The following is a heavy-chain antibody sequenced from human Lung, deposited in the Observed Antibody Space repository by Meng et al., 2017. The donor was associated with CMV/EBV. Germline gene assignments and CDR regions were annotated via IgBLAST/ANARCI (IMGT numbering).Heavy chain of an antibody. D-gene: IGHD1-26*01. V-gene: IGHV3-49*04. CDR3: ARWNSGSNFDY. CDR2: IRREGYGGTT. CDR1: GFTLGDFA. Sequence: GESXKISCTVSGFTLGDFAMTWVRQAPGKGLEWVGVIRREGYGGTTEYAVSVKGRITIARYDSKSYAYLQMNSLKTEATAVCYRARWNSGSNFDYWGQGTRVTVAS. J-gene: IGHJ4*02.